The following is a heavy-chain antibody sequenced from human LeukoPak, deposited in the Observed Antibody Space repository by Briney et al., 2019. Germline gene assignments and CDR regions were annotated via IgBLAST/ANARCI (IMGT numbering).Heavy chain of an antibody. Sequence: LSETLSLSCTVSGDSINNPSYFWAWIRQPPGKGLEWIGSIYYTGNTYYNPSLKSRVTMSIDTSKKQFSLMLSFVTAADTAVYYCARDRAAVAGVFDYWGQGTQVTVSS. CDR1: GDSINNPSYF. CDR2: IYYTGNT. D-gene: IGHD6-19*01. CDR3: ARDRAAVAGVFDY. J-gene: IGHJ4*02. V-gene: IGHV4-39*07.